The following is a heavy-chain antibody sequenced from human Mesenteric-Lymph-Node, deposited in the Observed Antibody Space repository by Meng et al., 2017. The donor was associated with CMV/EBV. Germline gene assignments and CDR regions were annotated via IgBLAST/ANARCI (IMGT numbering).Heavy chain of an antibody. CDR1: GFTFSGSA. Sequence: GGSLRLSCAASGFTFSGSAIHWVRQASGRGLEWVGRISNKANSYATVYAASVKGRFTISRDDSKNTAYLQMNSLKTEDTAVYYCTTSNFGPDYWGQGTLVTVSS. CDR3: TTSNFGPDY. D-gene: IGHD3-3*01. J-gene: IGHJ4*02. V-gene: IGHV3-73*01. CDR2: ISNKANSYAT.